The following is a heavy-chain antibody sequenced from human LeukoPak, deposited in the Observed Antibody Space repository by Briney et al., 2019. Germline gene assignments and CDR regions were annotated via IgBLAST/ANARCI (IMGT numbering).Heavy chain of an antibody. J-gene: IGHJ5*02. CDR1: GFTFDDYG. V-gene: IGHV3-9*01. CDR3: AKDVGYCSSTSCFSWFDP. Sequence: GGSLRLSCAASGFTFDDYGLSWVRQAPGKGLEWVSGISWNSGSIGYADSVKGRFTISRDNAKNSLYLQMNSLRAEDTALYYCAKDVGYCSSTSCFSWFDPWGQGTLVTVSS. CDR2: ISWNSGSI. D-gene: IGHD2-2*01.